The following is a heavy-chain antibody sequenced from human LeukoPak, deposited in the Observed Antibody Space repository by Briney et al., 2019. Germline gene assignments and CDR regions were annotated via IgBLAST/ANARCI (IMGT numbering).Heavy chain of an antibody. CDR3: ASRGDRWELPII. CDR1: GFTFSNYE. D-gene: IGHD1-26*01. V-gene: IGHV3-48*03. J-gene: IGHJ3*02. Sequence: GGSLRLSCAASGFTFSNYEMKWVRQAPGKGLEWVSYISSGGRTKYYADSVRGRLTTSRDNAKSSLSLQMDSLRAEDTAVYYCASRGDRWELPIIWGQGTMVIVSS. CDR2: ISSGGRTK.